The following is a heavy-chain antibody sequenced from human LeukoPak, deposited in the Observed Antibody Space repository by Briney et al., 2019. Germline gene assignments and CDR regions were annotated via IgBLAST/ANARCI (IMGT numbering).Heavy chain of an antibody. Sequence: GASVKVSCKASGYTFTGYYMHWVRQAPGRGLEWMGWINPNSGGTNYAQKFQGRVTMTRDTSISTAYMELSRLRSDDTAVYYCARDPSLEEDWNRYFDYWGQGTLVTVSS. CDR2: INPNSGGT. CDR1: GYTFTGYY. V-gene: IGHV1-2*02. J-gene: IGHJ4*02. CDR3: ARDPSLEEDWNRYFDY. D-gene: IGHD1-1*01.